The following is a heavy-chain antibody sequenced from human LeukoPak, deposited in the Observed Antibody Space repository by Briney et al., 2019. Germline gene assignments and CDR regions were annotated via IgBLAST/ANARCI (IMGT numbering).Heavy chain of an antibody. CDR2: IDHSGST. CDR1: GWSFSGYY. V-gene: IGHV4-34*01. D-gene: IGHD6-19*01. CDR3: ARAASIAVTGTFWLDP. Sequence: SETLSLTCGVYGWSFSGYYWSWIRQPPGKGLEWIGEIDHSGSTNYFPSLKSRVTISLDTSKNQFSLKLTSVTAADTAVYSCARAASIAVTGTFWLDPWGPGTLVTVSS. J-gene: IGHJ5*02.